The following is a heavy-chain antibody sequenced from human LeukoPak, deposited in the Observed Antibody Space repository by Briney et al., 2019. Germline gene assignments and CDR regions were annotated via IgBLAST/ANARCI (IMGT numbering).Heavy chain of an antibody. D-gene: IGHD3-3*01. V-gene: IGHV3-23*01. Sequence: GGSLRLSCAASGFTFSSYAMSWVRQAPGKGLEWVSAISGSGGSTYYADSVKGRFTISRDNSKNTLYLQMNSLRAEGTAVYYCAEVGIFGVDNWFDPWGQGTLVTVSS. J-gene: IGHJ5*02. CDR3: AEVGIFGVDNWFDP. CDR2: ISGSGGST. CDR1: GFTFSSYA.